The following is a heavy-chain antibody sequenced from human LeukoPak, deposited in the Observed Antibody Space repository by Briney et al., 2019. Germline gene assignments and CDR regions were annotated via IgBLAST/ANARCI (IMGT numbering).Heavy chain of an antibody. D-gene: IGHD2-15*01. CDR3: ARAQRGCSANSCYLDP. Sequence: PSETLSLTCAVSGASVSSGNWWNWARQSPGKGLEWIAEILYTGDTNYNPSLRSRVTLSIDNSNNEASLKLASVTAADSAVYYCARAQRGCSANSCYLDPWGPGNLVTVSS. V-gene: IGHV4-4*02. J-gene: IGHJ5*02. CDR1: GASVSSGNW. CDR2: ILYTGDT.